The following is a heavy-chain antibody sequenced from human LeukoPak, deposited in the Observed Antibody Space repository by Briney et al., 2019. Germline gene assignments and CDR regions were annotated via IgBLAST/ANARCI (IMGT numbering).Heavy chain of an antibody. Sequence: ASVKVSCKASGYTFTGYYMHWVRQAPGLGLEWMGWINPNSGGTNYAQKFQGRVTMTRDTSISTAYMELSRLRSDDTAVYYCARSQWLVGRANDYWGQGTLVTVSS. CDR1: GYTFTGYY. J-gene: IGHJ4*02. D-gene: IGHD6-19*01. V-gene: IGHV1-2*02. CDR2: INPNSGGT. CDR3: ARSQWLVGRANDY.